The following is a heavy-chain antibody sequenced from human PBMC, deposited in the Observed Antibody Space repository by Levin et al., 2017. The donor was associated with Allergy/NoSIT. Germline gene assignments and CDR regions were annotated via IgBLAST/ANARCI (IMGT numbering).Heavy chain of an antibody. CDR3: ARGGWIQLWLTFFDY. J-gene: IGHJ4*02. CDR2: INPNSGGT. D-gene: IGHD5-18*01. Sequence: ASVKVSCKASGYTFTGYYMHWVRQAPGQGLEWMGWINPNSGGTNYAQKFQGRVTMTRDTSISTAYMELSRLRSDDTAVYYCARGGWIQLWLTFFDYWGQGTLVTVSS. V-gene: IGHV1-2*02. CDR1: GYTFTGYY.